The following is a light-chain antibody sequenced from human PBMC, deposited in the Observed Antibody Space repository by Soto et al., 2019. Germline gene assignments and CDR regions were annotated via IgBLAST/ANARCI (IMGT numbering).Light chain of an antibody. V-gene: IGKV2-30*01. CDR3: MQGTYWPIT. Sequence: VVMTQSPLSLPVTLGQPASISCRSSQSLVYSDGNTYLNWFQQRPGQSPRRIFYKVSNRDSGVPDRFGGSGSGTDFTLKISRVAAEDVGVYYCMQGTYWPITFGQGTRLEIK. CDR2: KVS. CDR1: QSLVYSDGNTY. J-gene: IGKJ5*01.